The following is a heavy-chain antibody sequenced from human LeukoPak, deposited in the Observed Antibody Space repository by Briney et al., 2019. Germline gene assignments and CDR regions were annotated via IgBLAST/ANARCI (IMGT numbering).Heavy chain of an antibody. CDR3: AKDRAPFRGTYLDH. Sequence: GGSLRLSCEASGFTFDDYAMHWVRQAPGKGLEWISLITWDGGTTYYADSVKGRFTISRDNNKNSLYLQMNSLSPEGTALYYCAKDRAPFRGTYLDHWGQGTLVTVSS. CDR1: GFTFDDYA. J-gene: IGHJ4*02. V-gene: IGHV3-43D*03. D-gene: IGHD3/OR15-3a*01. CDR2: ITWDGGTT.